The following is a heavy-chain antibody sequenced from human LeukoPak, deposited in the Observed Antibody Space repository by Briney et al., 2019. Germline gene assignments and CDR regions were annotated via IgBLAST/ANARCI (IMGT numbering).Heavy chain of an antibody. D-gene: IGHD4-11*01. CDR1: GGSISSGSYY. CDR3: ARDRREMTTVTLDYYYYMDV. J-gene: IGHJ6*03. Sequence: SETLSLTCTVSGGSISSGSYYWSWIRQPAGKGLEWIGRIYTSGSTNYNPSLKSRVTISVDTSKNQFSLKLSSVPAADTAVYYCARDRREMTTVTLDYYYYMDVWGKGTTVTVSS. CDR2: IYTSGST. V-gene: IGHV4-61*02.